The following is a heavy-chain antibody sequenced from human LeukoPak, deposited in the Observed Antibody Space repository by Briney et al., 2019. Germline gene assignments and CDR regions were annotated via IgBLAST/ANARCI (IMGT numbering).Heavy chain of an antibody. CDR2: IYYSGST. CDR1: GGSISDSSYY. CDR3: TRGGELMNF. J-gene: IGHJ4*02. V-gene: IGHV4-39*07. D-gene: IGHD1-26*01. Sequence: PSETLSLTCTVSGGSISDSSYYWGWIRQPPGKGLEWIGTIYYSGSTYYNPSLRSRVTISVDTSKDQFSLKLSSVTAADTAVYYCTRGGELMNFWGQGTLVTVSS.